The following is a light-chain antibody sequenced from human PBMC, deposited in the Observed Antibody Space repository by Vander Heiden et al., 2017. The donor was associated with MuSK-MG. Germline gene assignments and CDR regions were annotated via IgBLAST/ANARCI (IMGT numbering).Light chain of an antibody. V-gene: IGKV3-20*01. CDR2: AAS. J-gene: IGKJ3*01. CDR1: ERVSNNY. CDR3: QQHGDAPPT. Sequence: EIVLTQSPGTLSLSPGERATLSCRASERVSNNYIAWYQQKPGQAPRLLIYAASRRATGVPDRLSGSGSGTDFTLTISRLEPEDFALYFCQQHGDAPPTFGPGTKVDVK.